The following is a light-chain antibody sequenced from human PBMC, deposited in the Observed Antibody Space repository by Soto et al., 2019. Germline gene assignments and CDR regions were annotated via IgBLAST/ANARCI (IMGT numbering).Light chain of an antibody. V-gene: IGLV2-23*02. CDR3: CSYTGSIPFVV. J-gene: IGLJ2*01. CDR2: EVS. Sequence: QSALTQPASVSGSPGQSITISCTGTSSDVGNYNLVSWYQQHPGKAPKLLIYEVSKRPSGISDRFSGSKSGNTASLTISDLQSEDEVDYYCCSYTGSIPFVVFGGGTQLTVL. CDR1: SSDVGNYNL.